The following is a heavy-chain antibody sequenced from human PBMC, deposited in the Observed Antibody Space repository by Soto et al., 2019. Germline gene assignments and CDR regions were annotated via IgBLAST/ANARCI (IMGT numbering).Heavy chain of an antibody. CDR2: IYHSGST. CDR1: GGSISSGGYS. CDR3: ARAMTTVTSLDY. Sequence: QLQLQESGSGLVKPSQTLSLTCAVSGGSISSGGYSWSWIRQPPGKGLEWIGYIYHSGSTYYNPALMSGVSISVDRSKNLFSLKLSSVTAADTAVYCWARAMTTVTSLDYWGQGTLVTVSS. J-gene: IGHJ4*02. D-gene: IGHD4-17*01. V-gene: IGHV4-30-2*01.